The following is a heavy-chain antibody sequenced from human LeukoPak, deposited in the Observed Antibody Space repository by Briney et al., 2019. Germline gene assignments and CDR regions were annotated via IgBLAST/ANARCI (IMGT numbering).Heavy chain of an antibody. CDR2: INHSGST. CDR3: ARRGTDTAMVRYFDY. CDR1: GGSFSGYY. J-gene: IGHJ4*02. Sequence: SETLSLTCAVYGGSFSGYYWSWIRQPPGKGREWIGEINHSGSTNYNPSLKSRVTISVDTSKNQFSLTLSSVTGADTAVYYCARRGTDTAMVRYFDYWGQGTLVPVSS. V-gene: IGHV4-34*01. D-gene: IGHD5-18*01.